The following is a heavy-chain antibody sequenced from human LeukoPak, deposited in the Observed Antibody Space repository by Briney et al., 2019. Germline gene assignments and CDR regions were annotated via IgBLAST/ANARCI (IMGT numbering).Heavy chain of an antibody. CDR1: GFTFSSYG. Sequence: GGSLILSCAASGFTFSSYGMKWARQAPGKGLEWVSSIRGSGGSADYADSVKGRFTISRDNSNNTLYLQMNSLRAEDTAVYYCAKSPAWTSYHYMDVWGRGTSVTVSS. D-gene: IGHD3/OR15-3a*01. CDR3: AKSPAWTSYHYMDV. V-gene: IGHV3-23*01. J-gene: IGHJ6*03. CDR2: IRGSGGSA.